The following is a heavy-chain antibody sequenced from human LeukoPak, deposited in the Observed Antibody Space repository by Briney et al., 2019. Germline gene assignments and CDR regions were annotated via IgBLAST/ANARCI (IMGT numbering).Heavy chain of an antibody. CDR1: GGSISSGDYY. D-gene: IGHD2-15*01. CDR2: IYYSGST. J-gene: IGHJ4*02. CDR3: ARLEWWPSAGGFDY. Sequence: SETLSLTCTVSGGSISSGDYYWSWIRQPPGKGLEWIGYIYYSGSTYYNPSLKSRVTISVDTSKNQFSLKLSSVTAADTAVYYCARLEWWPSAGGFDYWGQGTLVTVSS. V-gene: IGHV4-30-4*01.